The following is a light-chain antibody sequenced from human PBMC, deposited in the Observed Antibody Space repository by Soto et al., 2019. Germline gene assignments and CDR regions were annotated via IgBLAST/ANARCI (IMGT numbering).Light chain of an antibody. CDR1: QSINNW. CDR2: KAS. Sequence: DIQMTQSPSTLSASVGDRVTITCRASQSINNWLAWYQQKPGKTPKLLIYKASSLESGAPSRFSGSGSGTEFTLTISSLQPDDFATYYCQQYKDYETFGQGTKVEIK. V-gene: IGKV1-5*03. CDR3: QQYKDYET. J-gene: IGKJ1*01.